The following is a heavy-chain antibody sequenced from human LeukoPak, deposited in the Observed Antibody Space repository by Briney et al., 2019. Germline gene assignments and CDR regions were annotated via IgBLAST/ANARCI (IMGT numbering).Heavy chain of an antibody. CDR2: INPNGGST. J-gene: IGHJ4*02. Sequence: ASVKVSCKASGYTFTSYYMHWVRQAPGQGLEWMGIINPNGGSTIYAQKFQGRLTMTRDTSTSTVYMVVSSLTSEDTAVYYCARVLSGFGSTDSDHWGQGTLVTVSS. CDR1: GYTFTSYY. D-gene: IGHD2-8*01. V-gene: IGHV1-46*01. CDR3: ARVLSGFGSTDSDH.